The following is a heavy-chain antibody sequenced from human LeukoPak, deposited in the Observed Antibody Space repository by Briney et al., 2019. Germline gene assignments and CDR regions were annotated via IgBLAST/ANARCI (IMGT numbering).Heavy chain of an antibody. Sequence: GGPLRLSCAASGFTFSDFYMTWIRQAPGKGLEWVSYISGSALTIYYSDSVKGRFTISRDNAKNSLYLQMNSLRADDTAVYYCARYNWDYFWFDPWGQGTLVTVSS. CDR3: ARYNWDYFWFDP. J-gene: IGHJ5*02. CDR1: GFTFSDFY. D-gene: IGHD1-7*01. CDR2: ISGSALTI. V-gene: IGHV3-11*01.